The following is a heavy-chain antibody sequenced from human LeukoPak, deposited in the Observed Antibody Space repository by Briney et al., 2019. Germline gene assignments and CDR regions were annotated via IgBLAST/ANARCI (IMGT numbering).Heavy chain of an antibody. Sequence: GGSLRLSCAASGFTFSSYAMHWVRQAPGKGLEWAAVISYDESNKYYADSVKGRFTISRDNSKNTMYLQMNSLRTEDTAVNYCARETGSAVGSTDFDYWGQGTLVTVSS. V-gene: IGHV3-30-3*01. CDR2: ISYDESNK. J-gene: IGHJ4*02. CDR3: ARETGSAVGSTDFDY. D-gene: IGHD4-17*01. CDR1: GFTFSSYA.